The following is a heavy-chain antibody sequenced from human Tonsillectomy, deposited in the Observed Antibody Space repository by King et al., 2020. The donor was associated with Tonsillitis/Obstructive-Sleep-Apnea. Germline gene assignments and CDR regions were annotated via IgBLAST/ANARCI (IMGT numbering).Heavy chain of an antibody. V-gene: IGHV5-51*01. D-gene: IGHD5-12*01. CDR2: IYPGDSDT. J-gene: IGHJ3*02. Sequence: VQLVESGAEVKKPGESLKISCKGSGYSFTSYWIGWVRQMPGKGLEWMGIIYPGDSDTRYSPSFQGQFTISADKSISTAYLQWSSLKASDTAMYYCARQNSCYDYGGPDDAFDIWGQGTMVTVSS. CDR1: GYSFTSYW. CDR3: ARQNSCYDYGGPDDAFDI.